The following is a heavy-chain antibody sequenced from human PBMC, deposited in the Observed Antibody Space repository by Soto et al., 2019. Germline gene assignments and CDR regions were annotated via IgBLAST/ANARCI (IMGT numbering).Heavy chain of an antibody. CDR3: ARGCYDNREWWSTPWGSRFDY. D-gene: IGHD3-10*01. Sequence: SETLSLTCTVSGGSISSYYWSWIRQPPGKGLEWIGYMYYSGSTNYNPSLKSRVTISVDTSKNQFSLRLSSVTAADTAVYYCARGCYDNREWWSTPWGSRFDYWGQETLVTVSS. V-gene: IGHV4-59*08. J-gene: IGHJ4*02. CDR1: GGSISSYY. CDR2: MYYSGST.